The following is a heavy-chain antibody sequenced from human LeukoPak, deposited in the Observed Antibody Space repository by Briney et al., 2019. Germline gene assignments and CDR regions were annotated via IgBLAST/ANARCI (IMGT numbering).Heavy chain of an antibody. CDR3: AKGRGATVVANFDY. J-gene: IGHJ4*02. CDR2: IGGSGGTT. CDR1: GFTFSGYA. V-gene: IGHV3-23*01. Sequence: GGSLRLSCAASGFTFSGYAMNWVRQAPGKGLEWVSGIGGSGGTTYYADSVKGRFTISRDNSKNTLHLQMNSLRAEDTAVYYCAKGRGATVVANFDYWGQGTLVTVSS. D-gene: IGHD4-23*01.